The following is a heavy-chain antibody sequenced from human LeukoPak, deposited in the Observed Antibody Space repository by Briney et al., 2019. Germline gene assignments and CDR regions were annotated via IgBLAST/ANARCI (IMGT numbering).Heavy chain of an antibody. CDR2: IYHSGST. CDR3: ARAVQLERRWWFDP. CDR1: GGSISSSNW. V-gene: IGHV4-4*02. Sequence: PSETLSPTCAVSGGSISSSNWWSWARQPPGKGLEWIGEIYHSGSTNYHPSLKSRVTISVDKSKNQFSLKLSSVTAADTAVYYCARAVQLERRWWFDPWGQGTLVTVSS. D-gene: IGHD1-1*01. J-gene: IGHJ5*02.